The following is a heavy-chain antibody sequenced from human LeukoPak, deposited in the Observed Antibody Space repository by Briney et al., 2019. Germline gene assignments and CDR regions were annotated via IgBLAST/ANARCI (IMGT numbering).Heavy chain of an antibody. CDR1: GYTFTSYS. D-gene: IGHD6-6*01. Sequence: ASVKVSCKASGYTFTSYSISWVRQAPGQGLEWMGWISAYNGNTNYAQDLQGRVTMTTDTSTSTAYMELRSLRSDDTALYYCARIQSRIIAARPGNPAFDYWGRGTLVTVSS. J-gene: IGHJ4*02. CDR3: ARIQSRIIAARPGNPAFDY. V-gene: IGHV1-18*01. CDR2: ISAYNGNT.